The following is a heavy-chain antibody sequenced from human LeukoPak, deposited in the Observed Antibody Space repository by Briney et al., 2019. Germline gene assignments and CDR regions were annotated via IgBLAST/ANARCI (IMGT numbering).Heavy chain of an antibody. Sequence: SETLSLTRAVYGGSFSGYYWSWIRQPPGKGLEWIGEINHSGSTNYNPSLKSRVTISVDTSKNQFSLKLSSVTAADTAVYYCASSGYSGYDPGIFDYWGQGTLVTVSS. CDR2: INHSGST. CDR3: ASSGYSGYDPGIFDY. D-gene: IGHD5-12*01. V-gene: IGHV4-34*01. J-gene: IGHJ4*02. CDR1: GGSFSGYY.